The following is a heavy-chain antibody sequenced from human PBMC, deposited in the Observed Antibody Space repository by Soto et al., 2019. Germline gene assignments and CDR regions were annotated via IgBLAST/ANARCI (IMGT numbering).Heavy chain of an antibody. J-gene: IGHJ4*02. D-gene: IGHD2-2*01. CDR1: GGTFNKYA. Sequence: QVQLVQSGAEVRKPGSSVKVSCKASGGTFNKYAISWVRQAPGQGPEWMGGILLIYSTRNYANYAHKFQGRVTITVDTSTSTAYMELSGLKSDDTAIYYCARGVVVVTNYYFDQWGQGTLVTVSS. V-gene: IGHV1-69*06. CDR2: ILLIYSTRNYA. CDR3: ARGVVVVTNYYFDQ.